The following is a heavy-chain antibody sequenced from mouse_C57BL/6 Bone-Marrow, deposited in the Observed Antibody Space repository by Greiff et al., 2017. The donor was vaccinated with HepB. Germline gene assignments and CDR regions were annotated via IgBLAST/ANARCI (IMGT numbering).Heavy chain of an antibody. J-gene: IGHJ2*01. CDR3: ARETYGSSYPYFDY. CDR2: INYDGSST. Sequence: EVQVVESEGGLVQPGSSMKLSCTASGFTFSDYYMAWVRQVPEKGLEWVANINYDGSSTYYLDSLKSRFIISRDNATNILYLQMSSLKSEDTATYYCARETYGSSYPYFDYWGQGTTLTVSS. D-gene: IGHD1-1*01. CDR1: GFTFSDYY. V-gene: IGHV5-16*01.